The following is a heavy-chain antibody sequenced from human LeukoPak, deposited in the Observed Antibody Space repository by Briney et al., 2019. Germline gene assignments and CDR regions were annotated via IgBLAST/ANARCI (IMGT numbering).Heavy chain of an antibody. CDR2: ISAYNGNT. Sequence: ASVKVSCKASGYTFTSYGISWVRQAPGQGLEWMGWISAYNGNTNYAQKLQGRVTMTTDTSTSTAYMELRSLRSDDTAVYYCARDFSTGVITTRGFDYWGQGTLVIVSS. D-gene: IGHD3-22*01. J-gene: IGHJ4*02. V-gene: IGHV1-18*01. CDR3: ARDFSTGVITTRGFDY. CDR1: GYTFTSYG.